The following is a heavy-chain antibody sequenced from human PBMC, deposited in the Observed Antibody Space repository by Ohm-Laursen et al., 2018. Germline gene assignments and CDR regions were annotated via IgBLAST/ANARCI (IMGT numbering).Heavy chain of an antibody. V-gene: IGHV4-59*12. J-gene: IGHJ4*02. CDR2: IHYDGRT. Sequence: GTLSLTCIVSDAAFRRDYWTWIRQFPGREMEWIGYIHYDGRTVYNPSLRSRLTMSIDTSKKQFSLKLTSATAADTAIYYCARLPDHSGWPFDYWGQGTLVTVSS. CDR1: DAAFRRDY. CDR3: ARLPDHSGWPFDY. D-gene: IGHD6-19*01.